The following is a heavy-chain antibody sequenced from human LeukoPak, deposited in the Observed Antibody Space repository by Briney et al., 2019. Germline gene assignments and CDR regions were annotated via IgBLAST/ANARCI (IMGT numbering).Heavy chain of an antibody. CDR3: AKTWYSTSIDY. Sequence: QPGGSQRLSCAASGFTLRNYAMSWVRQAPEKGLECVSVISNSGDDTYYADSVKGRFTISRDNSRNMLYLQMNSLRAEDTAVYYCAKTWYSTSIDYRGQGTLVAVSS. CDR1: GFTLRNYA. V-gene: IGHV3-23*01. CDR2: ISNSGDDT. J-gene: IGHJ4*02. D-gene: IGHD6-6*01.